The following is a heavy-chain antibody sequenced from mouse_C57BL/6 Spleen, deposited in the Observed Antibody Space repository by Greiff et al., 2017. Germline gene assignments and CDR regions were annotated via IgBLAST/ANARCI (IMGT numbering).Heavy chain of an antibody. CDR2: IYPGNSDT. V-gene: IGHV1-5*01. D-gene: IGHD1-1*01. CDR3: TRREDSRPYAMDY. J-gene: IGHJ4*01. Sequence: EVQVVESGTVLARPGASVKMSCKTSGYTFTSYWMHWVKQRPGQGLEWIGAIYPGNSDTSYNQKFKGKAKLTAVTSASTAYMELSSLTNEDSAVYYCTRREDSRPYAMDYWGQGTSVTVSS. CDR1: GYTFTSYW.